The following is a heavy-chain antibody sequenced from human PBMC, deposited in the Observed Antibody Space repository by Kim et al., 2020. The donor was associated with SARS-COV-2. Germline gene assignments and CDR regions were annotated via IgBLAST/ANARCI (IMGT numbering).Heavy chain of an antibody. CDR1: GFTFSNYS. CDR2: ISSSSSYT. CDR3: ARDWVVRPRFDH. J-gene: IGHJ4*02. V-gene: IGHV3-11*06. Sequence: GGSLRLSCAASGFTFSNYSMSWVRQAPGKGLEWVSSISSSSSYTNYADSVKGRFTIYRDNAKNSLYLQMNSLRSEDTAVYYCARDWVVRPRFDHGGEGTRDTLST. D-gene: IGHD2-21*01.